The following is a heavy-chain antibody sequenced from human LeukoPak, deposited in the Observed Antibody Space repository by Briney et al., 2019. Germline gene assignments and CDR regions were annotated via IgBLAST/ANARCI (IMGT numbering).Heavy chain of an antibody. CDR2: ISSSGSTI. CDR1: GFTVSSNY. D-gene: IGHD3-22*01. J-gene: IGHJ4*02. CDR3: ARDQDYYDSSGYPDY. V-gene: IGHV3-11*01. Sequence: GGSLRLSCAASGFTVSSNYMSWIRQAPGKGLEWVSYISSSGSTIYYADSVKGRFTISRDNAKNSLYLQMNSLRAEDTAVYYCARDQDYYDSSGYPDYWGQGTLVTVSS.